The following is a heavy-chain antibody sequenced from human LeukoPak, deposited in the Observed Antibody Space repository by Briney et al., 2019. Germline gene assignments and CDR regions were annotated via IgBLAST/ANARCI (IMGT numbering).Heavy chain of an antibody. CDR2: IIPILGIA. Sequence: ASVKVSCKASGGTFSSYAISWLRQAPGQGLEWMGRIIPILGIANYAQKFQGRVTITADKSTSTAYMELSSLRSEDTAVYYCARVEDYDSSGLGAFDIWGQGTMVTVSS. V-gene: IGHV1-69*04. CDR3: ARVEDYDSSGLGAFDI. J-gene: IGHJ3*02. CDR1: GGTFSSYA. D-gene: IGHD3-22*01.